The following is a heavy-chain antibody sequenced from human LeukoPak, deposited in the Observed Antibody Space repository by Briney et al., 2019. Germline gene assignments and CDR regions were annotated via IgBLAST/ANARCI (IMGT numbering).Heavy chain of an antibody. J-gene: IGHJ3*02. V-gene: IGHV3-23*01. CDR2: ISASADNT. CDR1: GLTFSNYP. CDR3: ASLGAPNSYRADAFDI. Sequence: QPGGSLRLSCAVSGLTFSNYPMSWVRQAPGKGLEWVSAISASADNTYYAVSVKGRFSISRDNSKSTMYLQMNSLRAEDTAVYYCASLGAPNSYRADAFDIWGQGTMVTVSS. D-gene: IGHD2/OR15-2a*01.